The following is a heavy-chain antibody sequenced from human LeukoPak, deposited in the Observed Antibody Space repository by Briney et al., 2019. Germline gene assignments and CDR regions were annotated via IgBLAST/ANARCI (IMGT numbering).Heavy chain of an antibody. V-gene: IGHV4-31*03. D-gene: IGHD3-3*01. CDR3: ARVEITIFGVVHYGMDV. CDR2: IYYSGST. J-gene: IGHJ6*02. Sequence: PSETLSLTCTVSGGSISSGGYYWSWIRQHPGKGLEWIGYIYYSGSTYYNPSLKSRVTISVDTSKNQFSLKLSSVTAADTAVYYCARVEITIFGVVHYGMDVWGQGTTVTVSS. CDR1: GGSISSGGYY.